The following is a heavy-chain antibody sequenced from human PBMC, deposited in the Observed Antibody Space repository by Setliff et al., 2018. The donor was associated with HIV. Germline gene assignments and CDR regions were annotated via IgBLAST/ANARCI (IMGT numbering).Heavy chain of an antibody. V-gene: IGHV4-59*11. CDR2: IYHNGFA. D-gene: IGHD2-2*01. J-gene: IGHJ3*01. Sequence: PSETLSLTCTVSGDSITGRWLSWIRRPPGKGLEWTGNIYHNGFANYNPSLKSRLTISVDTSKNQVSLTLSSVTPADTAVYYCARHICGTTACYAVDVWGPGTMVTVSS. CDR3: ARHICGTTACYAVDV. CDR1: GDSITGRW.